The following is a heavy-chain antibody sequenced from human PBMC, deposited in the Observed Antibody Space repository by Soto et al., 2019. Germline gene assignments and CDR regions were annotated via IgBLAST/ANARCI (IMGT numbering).Heavy chain of an antibody. J-gene: IGHJ6*02. CDR1: GFTFSNYW. V-gene: IGHV3-74*01. Sequence: EVQLVESGGGLVQPGGSLRLSCAASGFTFSNYWMYGVRQTPGKGLVWVSRINSDGSSTSYADSVKGRFTISRDNAKNTLYLQMNSLRAEDMAVYYCVRGGYYYGMDVWGQGTTVTVSS. CDR3: VRGGYYYGMDV. CDR2: INSDGSST.